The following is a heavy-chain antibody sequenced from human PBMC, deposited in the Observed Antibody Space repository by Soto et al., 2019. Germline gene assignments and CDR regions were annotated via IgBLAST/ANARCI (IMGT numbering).Heavy chain of an antibody. V-gene: IGHV4-30-4*01. CDR2: VYYSGTT. D-gene: IGHD1-26*01. CDR1: GGSIRNGDYY. CDR3: VTVNLVGAAYYFDY. Sequence: QVQLQEWGPGLVKPSQTLSLTCTVSGGSIRNGDYYWGRIRQPPGKGLEWIGYVYYSGTTYSHPSLNSRVSISVDTSENQFSLRLTSVTAADTAVYYCVTVNLVGAAYYFDYWGPGTLVTVSS. J-gene: IGHJ4*02.